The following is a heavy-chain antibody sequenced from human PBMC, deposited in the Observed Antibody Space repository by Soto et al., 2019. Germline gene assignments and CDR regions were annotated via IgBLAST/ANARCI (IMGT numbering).Heavy chain of an antibody. V-gene: IGHV1-69*01. CDR3: ARSRVTYYYDRSAFDI. J-gene: IGHJ3*02. CDR1: GGTLRSYA. Sequence: QVQRVQSGAEVKKPGSSVKVSCKASGGTLRSYAFSGVRRPPGQGFEWMGGIIPIFGTANYAQKFQGRVTITADESTSTAYMELSSLRSEDTAVYYCARSRVTYYYDRSAFDIWGQGTMVTVSS. CDR2: IIPIFGTA. D-gene: IGHD3-22*01.